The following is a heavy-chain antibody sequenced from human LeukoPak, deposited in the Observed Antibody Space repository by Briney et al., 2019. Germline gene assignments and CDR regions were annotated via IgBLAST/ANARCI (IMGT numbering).Heavy chain of an antibody. V-gene: IGHV1-24*01. Sequence: ASVKVSCKVSGDSLTKFSMHWVRQPPGKGLEWMGDFYPEEGETNYAQKLRRSVTTTEATSTDTPYMETCSLRSEDTAVYYCATCGGDAPHAGREDWFDPWGQGALVTVSS. CDR3: ATCGGDAPHAGREDWFDP. D-gene: IGHD2-21*02. CDR1: GDSLTKFS. J-gene: IGHJ5*02. CDR2: FYPEEGET.